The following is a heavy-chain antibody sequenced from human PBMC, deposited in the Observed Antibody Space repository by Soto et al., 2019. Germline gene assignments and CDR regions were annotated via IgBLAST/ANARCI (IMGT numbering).Heavy chain of an antibody. D-gene: IGHD2-15*01. Sequence: GSLRLSCAASGFTFSSYGMHWVRQAPGKGLEWVAVISYDGSNKYYADSVKGRFTISRDNSKNTLYLQMNSLRAEDTAVYYCAKDRGGYCSGGSCYHASDWGQGTLVTVSS. V-gene: IGHV3-30*18. J-gene: IGHJ4*02. CDR3: AKDRGGYCSGGSCYHASD. CDR2: ISYDGSNK. CDR1: GFTFSSYG.